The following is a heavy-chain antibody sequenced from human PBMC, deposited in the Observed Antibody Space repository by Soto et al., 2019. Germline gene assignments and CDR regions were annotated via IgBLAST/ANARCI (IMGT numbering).Heavy chain of an antibody. Sequence: KTSETLSLTCTVSGGSISTYYWNWIRQPAGKGLEWIGRIYTSGTTHYNPSLKSRVTVSVDTSKNQFSLNLTSVTAADTAVYYCARAASSYCGGDCFDSWGQGTLVTVSS. CDR1: GGSISTYY. V-gene: IGHV4-4*07. CDR2: IYTSGTT. CDR3: ARAASSYCGGDCFDS. D-gene: IGHD2-21*01. J-gene: IGHJ4*02.